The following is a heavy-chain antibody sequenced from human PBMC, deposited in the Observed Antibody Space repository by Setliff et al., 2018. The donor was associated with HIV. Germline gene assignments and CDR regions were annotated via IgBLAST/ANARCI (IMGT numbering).Heavy chain of an antibody. V-gene: IGHV1-8*01. Sequence: ASVKVSCKASGYTSTSYDINWVRQATGQGLEWMGWMNPDSGNTGSAQNFQGRLTITWNTSISTAYMELGSLGCDDTAVYFCARTRSGGSSVYYYYYMDVWGQGTAVTVSS. J-gene: IGHJ6*03. CDR3: ARTRSGGSSVYYYYYMDV. CDR1: GYTSTSYD. D-gene: IGHD2-15*01. CDR2: MNPDSGNT.